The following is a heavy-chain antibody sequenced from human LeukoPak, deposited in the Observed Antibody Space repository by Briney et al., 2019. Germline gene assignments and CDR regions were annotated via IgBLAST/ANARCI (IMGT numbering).Heavy chain of an antibody. Sequence: ASVKVSCKASGYTFTRYDFNWVRQATGQGLEWMGWMNPNTGNAGYALKFRGRVTLTRNTSISTAYMELSSLTSDDTAVYYCTRGPCGEGTCHNDYWGQGTLVTVSS. CDR3: TRGPCGEGTCHNDY. CDR2: MNPNTGNA. V-gene: IGHV1-8*01. J-gene: IGHJ4*02. CDR1: GYTFTRYD. D-gene: IGHD2-21*01.